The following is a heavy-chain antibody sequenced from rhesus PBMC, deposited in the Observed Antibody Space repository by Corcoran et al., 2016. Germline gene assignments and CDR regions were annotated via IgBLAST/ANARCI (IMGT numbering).Heavy chain of an antibody. CDR1: GGSISDSYR. J-gene: IGHJ1*01. Sequence: QVQLQESGPGVVKPSETLSLTCAVSGGSISDSYRWSWIRQPPGKGLEWIGYIYGSSTSTNYNPSLKGGVTISNDRSKSRFSLGLRCVTAADTAVYYCARERYNWNYVPAEYCEFWGQGALVTVSS. D-gene: IGHD1-26*01. CDR3: ARERYNWNYVPAEYCEF. CDR2: IYGSSTST. V-gene: IGHV4S10*01.